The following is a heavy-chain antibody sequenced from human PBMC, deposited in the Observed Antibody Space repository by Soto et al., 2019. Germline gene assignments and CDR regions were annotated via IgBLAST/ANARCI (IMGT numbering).Heavy chain of an antibody. CDR3: ATIFLEGWDYYYGMDV. D-gene: IGHD3-3*01. CDR1: GGSISSSSYY. CDR2: IYYSGST. J-gene: IGHJ6*02. V-gene: IGHV4-39*01. Sequence: SETLSLTCTVSGGSISSSSYYWGWIRQPPGKGLEWIGSIYYSGSTYYNPSLKSRVTISVDTSKNQFSLKLSSVTAADTAVYYCATIFLEGWDYYYGMDVWGQGTTVTVSS.